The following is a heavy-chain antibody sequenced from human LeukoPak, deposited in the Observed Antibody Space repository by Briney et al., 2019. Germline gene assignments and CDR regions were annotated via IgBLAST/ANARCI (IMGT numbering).Heavy chain of an antibody. J-gene: IGHJ5*02. Sequence: SETLSLTXAVSGYSISSGNYWGWMRQPPGKGLEWIGSIYQSGSTYYNPSLESRVTISVDASKNQFSLKLRSVTAADTAVYYCATHLGDCTSTSCYRGGFDPWGQGTLVTVSS. CDR2: IYQSGST. CDR1: GYSISSGNY. V-gene: IGHV4-38-2*01. D-gene: IGHD2-2*01. CDR3: ATHLGDCTSTSCYRGGFDP.